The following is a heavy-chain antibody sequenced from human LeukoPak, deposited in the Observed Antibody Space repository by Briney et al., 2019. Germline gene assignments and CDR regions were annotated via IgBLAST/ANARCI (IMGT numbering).Heavy chain of an antibody. J-gene: IGHJ4*02. Sequence: PGGSLRLSCAASGFTFSSYGMHWVRQAPGKGLEWVAVIWYDGSNKYYADSVRGRFTISRDNSKNTLYLQMNSLRAEDTAVYYCAKDKGSSWYTPIDYWGQGTLVTVSS. D-gene: IGHD6-13*01. CDR2: IWYDGSNK. CDR1: GFTFSSYG. CDR3: AKDKGSSWYTPIDY. V-gene: IGHV3-33*06.